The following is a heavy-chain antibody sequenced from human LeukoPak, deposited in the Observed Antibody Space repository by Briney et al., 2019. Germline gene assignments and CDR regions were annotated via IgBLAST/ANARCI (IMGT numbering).Heavy chain of an antibody. V-gene: IGHV3-23*01. CDR3: AKTISYYDFWSGYLYYMDV. Sequence: GGSLRLSCAASGFTFSSYAMSWVRQAPGKGLEWVSAISGSGGSTYYADSVKGRFTISRDNSKNTLYLQMNSLRAEDTAVYYCAKTISYYDFWSGYLYYMDVWGKGTTVTVSS. J-gene: IGHJ6*03. CDR2: ISGSGGST. D-gene: IGHD3-3*01. CDR1: GFTFSSYA.